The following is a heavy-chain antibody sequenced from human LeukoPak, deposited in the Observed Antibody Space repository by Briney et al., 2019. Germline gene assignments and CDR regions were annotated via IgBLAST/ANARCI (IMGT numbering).Heavy chain of an antibody. CDR3: ARAIGIYSSSDY. V-gene: IGHV4-59*01. CDR2: IYYSGST. Sequence: PSETLSLTCTVSGGAISSYYWSWIRQPPGKGLEWIGYIYYSGSTNYNPSLKSRVTISADTSKNQFSLKLSSVTAADTAVYYCARAIGIYSSSDYWGQGTLVTVSS. CDR1: GGAISSYY. D-gene: IGHD2-21*01. J-gene: IGHJ4*02.